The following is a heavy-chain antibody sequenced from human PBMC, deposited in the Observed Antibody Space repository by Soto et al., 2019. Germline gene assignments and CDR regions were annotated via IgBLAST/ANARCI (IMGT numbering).Heavy chain of an antibody. CDR3: AKVLSRLYRGSLDY. J-gene: IGHJ4*02. Sequence: GGSLRLSFAASGFSISSYGMHWVRQAPGKGLEWVAVISYDGSNKYYADSVKGRFTISRDKSKNTLYLQMNSLRAEDTALYYCAKVLSRLYRGSLDYWGQGILVTVS. D-gene: IGHD1-26*01. V-gene: IGHV3-30*18. CDR1: GFSISSYG. CDR2: ISYDGSNK.